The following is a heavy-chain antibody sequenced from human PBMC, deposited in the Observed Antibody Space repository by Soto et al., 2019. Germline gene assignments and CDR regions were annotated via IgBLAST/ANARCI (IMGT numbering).Heavy chain of an antibody. Sequence: SSVKVSCKASCYTFTSYGISWVRQAPGQGLERMGWISAYNGNTNYAQKLQGRVTMTTDTSTSTAYMELRSLRSDDTAVYYCARDYYDSSGYAYWGQGTLVTVSS. V-gene: IGHV1-18*04. CDR1: CYTFTSYG. J-gene: IGHJ4*02. CDR2: ISAYNGNT. D-gene: IGHD3-22*01. CDR3: ARDYYDSSGYAY.